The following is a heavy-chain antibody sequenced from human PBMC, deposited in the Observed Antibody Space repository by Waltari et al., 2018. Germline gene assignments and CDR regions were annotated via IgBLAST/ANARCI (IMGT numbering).Heavy chain of an antibody. CDR1: GFTFSGYA. CDR3: TRDNGYYYYYGMDV. D-gene: IGHD2-8*01. CDR2: ISYDGDQK. Sequence: QVHLVESGGGVVQPGGSLRLSCAASGFTFSGYAMHWFRLAPGKGLEWVAVISYDGDQKYYADSVKGRFTVSRDNSKNTVYLQMNSVRGEDTAVYYCTRDNGYYYYYGMDVWGQGTTVTVSS. J-gene: IGHJ6*02. V-gene: IGHV3-30-3*01.